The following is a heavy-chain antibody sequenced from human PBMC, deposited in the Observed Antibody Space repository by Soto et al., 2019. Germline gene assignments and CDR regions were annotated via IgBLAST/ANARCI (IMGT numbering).Heavy chain of an antibody. CDR3: ARDGPQAFWSGPSVYYYYGMDV. V-gene: IGHV4-59*01. CDR1: GGSISSYY. Sequence: PSETLSLTCTVSGGSISSYYWSWIRQPPGKGLEWIGYIYYSGSTNYNPPLKSRVTISVDTSKNQFSLKLSSVTAADTAVYYCARDGPQAFWSGPSVYYYYGMDVWGQGTTVTVSS. D-gene: IGHD3-3*01. J-gene: IGHJ6*02. CDR2: IYYSGST.